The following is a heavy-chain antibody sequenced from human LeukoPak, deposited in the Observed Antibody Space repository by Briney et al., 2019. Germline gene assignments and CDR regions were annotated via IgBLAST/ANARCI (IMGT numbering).Heavy chain of an antibody. Sequence: GGSLRLSCAASGFTFTNDFMTWVRQAPGKGLEWVAFIRYDGSNKYYADSVKGRFTISRDNSKNTLYLQMNSLRAEDTAVYYCAKDLKQWLVRGDYWGQGTLVTVSS. V-gene: IGHV3-30*02. CDR2: IRYDGSNK. D-gene: IGHD6-19*01. CDR1: GFTFTNDF. J-gene: IGHJ4*02. CDR3: AKDLKQWLVRGDY.